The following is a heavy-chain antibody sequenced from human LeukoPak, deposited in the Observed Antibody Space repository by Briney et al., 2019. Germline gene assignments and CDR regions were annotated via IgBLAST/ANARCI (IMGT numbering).Heavy chain of an antibody. CDR3: ARATWNHASYYFDY. D-gene: IGHD1-1*01. J-gene: IGHJ4*02. CDR1: GYTFTSYG. V-gene: IGHV1-18*01. CDR2: ISAYNGNT. Sequence: ASVKVSCKASGYTFTSYGISWVRQAPGQGLEWMGWISAYNGNTNYAQKLQGRVTMTTDTSTSTAYMELRSLRSDDTAVYYCARATWNHASYYFDYWGQGTLVTVSS.